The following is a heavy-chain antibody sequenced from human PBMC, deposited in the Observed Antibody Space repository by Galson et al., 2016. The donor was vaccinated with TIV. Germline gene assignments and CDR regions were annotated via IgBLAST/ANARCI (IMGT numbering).Heavy chain of an antibody. CDR2: IYSGGST. V-gene: IGHV3-53*05. Sequence: SLRLSCAASGFAVSTNYMTWVRQAPGKGLEWVSLIYSGGSTPYADSVKGRFTLSRDDSQNTLDLQMNSLRSDDTAVYYCARVRESANYRNHYYYMDVWGKGTSVTVSS. CDR1: GFAVSTNY. D-gene: IGHD3-10*01. J-gene: IGHJ6*03. CDR3: ARVRESANYRNHYYYMDV.